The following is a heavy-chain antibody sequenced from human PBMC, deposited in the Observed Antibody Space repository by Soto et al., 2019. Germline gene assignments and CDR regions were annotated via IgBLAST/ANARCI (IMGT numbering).Heavy chain of an antibody. CDR3: ASGQQMVRNY. D-gene: IGHD6-13*01. CDR2: IYHSGST. CDR1: GGSISSGGYS. Sequence: QLQLQESGSGLVKPSQTLSLTCAVSGGSISSGGYSWSWIRQPPGKGLEWIGYIYHSGSTYYNPTIKRRVTISEDRSKNHFSLKPSSVTAADTAVYYCASGQQMVRNYWGQGTLVTVSS. V-gene: IGHV4-30-2*01. J-gene: IGHJ4*02.